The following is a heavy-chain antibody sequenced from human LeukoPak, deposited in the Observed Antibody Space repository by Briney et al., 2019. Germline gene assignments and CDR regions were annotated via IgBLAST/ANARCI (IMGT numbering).Heavy chain of an antibody. J-gene: IGHJ4*02. V-gene: IGHV1-18*01. CDR2: ISAYNGNT. Sequence: ASVKVSCKASGYTFTNYGISWVRQAPGQGLEWMGWISAYNGNTNYAQKLQGRVTMTTDTSTSTAYMELRSLRSDDTAVYYCARVYSTNYYGSGDRPFLFDYWGQGTVVTVSS. CDR1: GYTFTNYG. D-gene: IGHD3-10*01. CDR3: ARVYSTNYYGSGDRPFLFDY.